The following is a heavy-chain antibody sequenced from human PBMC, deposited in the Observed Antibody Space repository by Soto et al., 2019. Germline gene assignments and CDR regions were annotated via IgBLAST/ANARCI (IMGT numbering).Heavy chain of an antibody. CDR3: TKDRDSSSWEAGEN. V-gene: IGHV3-30*18. Sequence: GGSLRLSCAASGFTFSSYAMHWVRQAPGTGLEWVTFISHDGSNKHYADSVKGRFTISRDNSKNTLYLQMNSLRAEDTAVYYCTKDRDSSSWEAGENWGQGTLVTVSS. CDR2: ISHDGSNK. D-gene: IGHD6-13*01. CDR1: GFTFSSYA. J-gene: IGHJ4*02.